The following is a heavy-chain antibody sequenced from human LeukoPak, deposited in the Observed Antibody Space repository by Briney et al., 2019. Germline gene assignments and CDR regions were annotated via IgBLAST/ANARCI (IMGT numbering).Heavy chain of an antibody. Sequence: PGGSLRLSCAASGFTFSSYAMHWVRQAPGKGLEWIGSIYYSGSTYYNPSLKSRVNISVDTSKNQFSLKLSSVTAADTAVYYCAKKGSSGWYRPDAFDIWGQGTMVTVSS. CDR3: AKKGSSGWYRPDAFDI. V-gene: IGHV4-39*07. D-gene: IGHD6-19*01. CDR2: IYYSGST. CDR1: GFTFSSYA. J-gene: IGHJ3*02.